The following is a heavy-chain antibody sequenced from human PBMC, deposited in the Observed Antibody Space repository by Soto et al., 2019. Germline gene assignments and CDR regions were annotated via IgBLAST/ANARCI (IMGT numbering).Heavy chain of an antibody. CDR1: GFTFSNAW. D-gene: IGHD2-2*01. CDR3: ATVYCATTSCYAPFDY. J-gene: IGHJ4*02. CDR2: IKTNSDGGTV. V-gene: IGHV3-15*01. Sequence: GGSLRLSCAASGFTFSNAWMSWVRQAPGKGLEWIGRIKTNSDGGTVGYASPVKGRFTISRDDSKSMLYLDLNSLKTEDTGVYFCATVYCATTSCYAPFDYWGKGTLVTVSS.